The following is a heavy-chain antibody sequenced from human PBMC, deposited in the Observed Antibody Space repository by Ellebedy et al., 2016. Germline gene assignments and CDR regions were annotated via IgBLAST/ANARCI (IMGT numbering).Heavy chain of an antibody. D-gene: IGHD3-16*01. CDR3: TKGGRGYYDGSASLDD. CDR2: ISDTGSTT. Sequence: GESLKISCQASGFPFNSYSMTWVRQAPGKGLEWVSYISDTGSTTHYADSMKGRFTISRDNVKNSLYLQLNSLRDEDTAVYYCTKGGRGYYDGSASLDDWGQGTLVTVSS. CDR1: GFPFNSYS. J-gene: IGHJ4*02. V-gene: IGHV3-48*02.